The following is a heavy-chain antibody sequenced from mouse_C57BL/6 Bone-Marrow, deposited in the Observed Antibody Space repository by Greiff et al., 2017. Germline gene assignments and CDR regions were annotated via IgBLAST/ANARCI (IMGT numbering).Heavy chain of an antibody. J-gene: IGHJ3*01. CDR1: GYTFTSYD. Sequence: VNLVESGPELVKPGASVKLSCKASGYTFTSYDINWVKQRPGQGLEWIGWIYPRDGSTKYNEKFKGKAKLTVDTSSSTAYMELHSLTSEDSAVSFCARGGFAYWGQGTLVTVSA. CDR3: ARGGFAY. CDR2: IYPRDGST. V-gene: IGHV1-85*01.